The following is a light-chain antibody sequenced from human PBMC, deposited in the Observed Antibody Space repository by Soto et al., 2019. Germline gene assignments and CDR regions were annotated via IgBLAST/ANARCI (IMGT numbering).Light chain of an antibody. CDR1: SSDIGSYDR. CDR3: SSYTSSITLV. J-gene: IGLJ3*02. CDR2: EVS. Sequence: QSALTQPPSVSGSPGQSVTISCTGTSSDIGSYDRVSWYQQPPGTAPKLVIYEVSNRPSGVPDRFFGSKSGNTASLTISGLQADDEDDYYCSSYTSSITLVFGGGTKLTVL. V-gene: IGLV2-18*02.